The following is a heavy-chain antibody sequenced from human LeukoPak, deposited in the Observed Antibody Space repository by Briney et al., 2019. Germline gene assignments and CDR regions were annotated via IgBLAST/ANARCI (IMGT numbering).Heavy chain of an antibody. D-gene: IGHD2-15*01. Sequence: ASVKVSCKASGYTFTSYGISWVRQAPGQGLEWMGWISAYNGNTNYAQKLQGRVTMTTDTSTSTAYMELSSLRSEHTAVYYCARAADFCSGGSCHSGWFDPWGQGTLVTVSS. CDR2: ISAYNGNT. J-gene: IGHJ5*02. CDR1: GYTFTSYG. CDR3: ARAADFCSGGSCHSGWFDP. V-gene: IGHV1-18*01.